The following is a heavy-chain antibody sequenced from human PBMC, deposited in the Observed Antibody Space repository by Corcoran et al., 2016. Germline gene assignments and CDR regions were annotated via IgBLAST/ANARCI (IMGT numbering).Heavy chain of an antibody. D-gene: IGHD2-2*01. CDR2: IIPIFGTA. V-gene: IGHV1-69*01. CDR3: ARRGRKYCSSTSCYWGMDV. J-gene: IGHJ6*02. CDR1: GGTFSSYA. Sequence: QVQLVKSGAEVKKPGSSVKVSCKASGGTFSSYAISWVRQAPGQGLEWMGGIIPIFGTANYAQKFQGRVTITADESTSTAYMELSSLRSEDTAVYYCARRGRKYCSSTSCYWGMDVWGQGTTVTVSS.